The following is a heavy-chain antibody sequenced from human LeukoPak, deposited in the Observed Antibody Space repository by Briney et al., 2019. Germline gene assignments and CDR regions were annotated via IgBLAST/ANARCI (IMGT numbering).Heavy chain of an antibody. J-gene: IGHJ4*02. D-gene: IGHD3-22*01. V-gene: IGHV1-2*02. CDR1: GYTFTGYY. CDR2: INPNSGGT. CDR3: ARELYYYDSSGYCQDY. Sequence: ASVKVSCKASGYTFTGYYMHWVRQAPGQGLEWMGWINPNSGGTNYAQKFQGRVTMTRDTSISTAYMELSRLRSDDTAVYYCARELYYYDSSGYCQDYWGQGTLVTVSS.